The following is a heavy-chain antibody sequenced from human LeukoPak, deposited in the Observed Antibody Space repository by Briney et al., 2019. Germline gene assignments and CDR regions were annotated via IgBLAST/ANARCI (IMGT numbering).Heavy chain of an antibody. CDR2: IYSGGST. CDR1: GFTVSSNY. V-gene: IGHV3-66*01. J-gene: IGHJ4*02. D-gene: IGHD3-22*01. CDR3: AREGYYDSSGTPYFDY. Sequence: GGSLRLSCAASGFTVSSNYMSWVRQAPGKGLEWVSVIYSGGSTYYADSVKGRFTISRDNSKNTLYLQMNSLRAEGTAVYYCAREGYYDSSGTPYFDYWGQGTLVTVSS.